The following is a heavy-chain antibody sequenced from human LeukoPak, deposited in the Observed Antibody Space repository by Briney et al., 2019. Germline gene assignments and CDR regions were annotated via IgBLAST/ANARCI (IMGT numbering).Heavy chain of an antibody. CDR1: GFTFSSYS. Sequence: GGSLRLSCAASGFTFSSYSMNWVRQAPGKGLEWVAVIWYDGSNKYYADSVKGRFTISRDNSKNTLYLQMNSLRAEDTAVYYCARGIAARPDFDYWGQGTLVTVSS. D-gene: IGHD6-6*01. CDR3: ARGIAARPDFDY. V-gene: IGHV3-33*08. CDR2: IWYDGSNK. J-gene: IGHJ4*02.